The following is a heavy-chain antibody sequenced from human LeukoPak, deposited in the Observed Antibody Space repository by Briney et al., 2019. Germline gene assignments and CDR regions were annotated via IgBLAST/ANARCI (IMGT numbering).Heavy chain of an antibody. J-gene: IGHJ6*03. V-gene: IGHV4-39*07. CDR1: GGSISSGSYY. CDR2: IYYSGST. CDR3: VRSSGWYAYYYYYMDV. D-gene: IGHD6-19*01. Sequence: SQTLSLTCTVSGGSISSGSYYWGWIRQPPGKGLEWIGSIYYSGSTYYNPSLKSRVTISVDTSKNQFSLKLSSVTAADTAVYYCVRSSGWYAYYYYYMDVWGKGTTVTVSS.